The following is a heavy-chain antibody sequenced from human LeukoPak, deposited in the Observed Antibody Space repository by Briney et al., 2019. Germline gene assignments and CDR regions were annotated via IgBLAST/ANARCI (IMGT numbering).Heavy chain of an antibody. V-gene: IGHV4-39*07. CDR1: GGSISSSIYY. Sequence: SETLSLTCTVSGGSISSSIYYWGWVRQPPGKGLEWIESIYYGGSTYYNPPLKSRVTISLDTSKNQFYLKLSSVTAADTAVYYCARVGAVAGHGDFDYWGQGILVTVSS. D-gene: IGHD6-19*01. CDR2: IYYGGST. CDR3: ARVGAVAGHGDFDY. J-gene: IGHJ4*02.